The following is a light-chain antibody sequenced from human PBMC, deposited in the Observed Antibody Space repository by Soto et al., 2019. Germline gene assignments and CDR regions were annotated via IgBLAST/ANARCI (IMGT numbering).Light chain of an antibody. CDR2: GAS. CDR3: QQYGSSPYT. Sequence: EIVLTQSPGTLSLSPGERATLSCRASQSVSSSYLAWYQQKPGQAPRLLIYGASSRATGFPDRFSGSGSGTDFNLTISRLEPEDFAVYYCQQYGSSPYTFGQGTKLEIK. CDR1: QSVSSSY. V-gene: IGKV3-20*01. J-gene: IGKJ2*01.